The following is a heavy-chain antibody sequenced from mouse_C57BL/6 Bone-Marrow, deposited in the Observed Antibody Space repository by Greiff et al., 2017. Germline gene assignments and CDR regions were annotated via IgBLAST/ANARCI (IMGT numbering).Heavy chain of an antibody. V-gene: IGHV1-53*01. CDR3: AREDYYGSSPYYFDY. CDR2: INPSNGGT. Sequence: QVQLQQPGTELVKPGASVKLSCKASGYTFTSYWMHWVKQRPGQGLEWIGNINPSNGGTNYNEKFKSKATLTVDKSSSTAYMQLSSLTSEDSAFYYCAREDYYGSSPYYFDYWGQGTTLTVSS. CDR1: GYTFTSYW. J-gene: IGHJ2*01. D-gene: IGHD1-1*01.